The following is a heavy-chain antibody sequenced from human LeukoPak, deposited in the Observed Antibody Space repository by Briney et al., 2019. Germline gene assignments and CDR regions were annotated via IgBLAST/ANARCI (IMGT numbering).Heavy chain of an antibody. CDR1: GFIITSYS. CDR2: ISSSGGYI. CDR3: ARLRDTVTSASDF. J-gene: IGHJ4*02. Sequence: GGSLRLSCAVSGFIITSYSMTWVRQAPGKGLEWVATISSSGGYIYYADSVKGRFTISRDTAQNSLFLQLNSLRVEDTAVYNCARLRDTVTSASDFWGQGTLVTVSS. V-gene: IGHV3-21*01. D-gene: IGHD4-17*01.